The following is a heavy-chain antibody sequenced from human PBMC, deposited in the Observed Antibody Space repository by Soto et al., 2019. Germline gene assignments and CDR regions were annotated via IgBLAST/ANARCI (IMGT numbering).Heavy chain of an antibody. CDR3: ARVDSAQNYYDSSGYYYYYYGMDV. J-gene: IGHJ6*02. CDR1: GGTFSSYA. CDR2: IIPIFGTA. D-gene: IGHD3-22*01. V-gene: IGHV1-69*13. Sequence: SVKVSCKASGGTFSSYAISWVRQAPGQGLEWMGGIIPIFGTANYAQKFQGRVTITADESTSTAYMELSSLRSEDTAVYYCARVDSAQNYYDSSGYYYYYYGMDVWGQGXTVTVSS.